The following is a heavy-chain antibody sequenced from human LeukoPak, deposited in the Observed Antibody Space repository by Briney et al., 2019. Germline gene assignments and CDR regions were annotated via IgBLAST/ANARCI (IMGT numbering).Heavy chain of an antibody. CDR1: GYRFTSYW. V-gene: IGHV5-51*01. CDR2: IYPGDSDT. CDR3: ARRRGRYSGDAFDI. Sequence: GESLQISCKGSGYRFTSYWIGWVRQMPEKGLEWMGFIYPGDSDTRYSPSFQGQVTISADKSMSTAYLQWSSLKASDTAMYYCARRRGRYSGDAFDIWGQGTMVTVSS. J-gene: IGHJ3*02. D-gene: IGHD1-26*01.